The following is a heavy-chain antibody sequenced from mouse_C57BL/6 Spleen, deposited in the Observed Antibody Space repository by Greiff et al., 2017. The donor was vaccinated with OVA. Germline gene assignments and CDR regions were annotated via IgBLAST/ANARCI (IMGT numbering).Heavy chain of an antibody. D-gene: IGHD1-1*01. V-gene: IGHV1-12*01. CDR3: ARGDGRKGYFDY. CDR1: GYTFTSYN. CDR2: IYPGNGDT. J-gene: IGHJ2*01. Sequence: SGAELVRPGASVKMSCKASGYTFTSYNMHWVKQTPRQGLEGIGAIYPGNGDTSYNQKFKGKATLTLDKSSSTAYMQLSSLTSEDSAVYICARGDGRKGYFDYWGQGTTLTVSS.